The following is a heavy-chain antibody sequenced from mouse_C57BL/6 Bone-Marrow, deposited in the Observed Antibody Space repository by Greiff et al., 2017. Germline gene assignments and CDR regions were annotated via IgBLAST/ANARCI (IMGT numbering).Heavy chain of an antibody. CDR2: INSDGGST. CDR1: EYEFPSHD. Sequence: DVKLVESGGGLVQPGESLKLSCESNEYEFPSHDMSWVRKTPEKRLELVAAINSDGGSTYYPDTMERRFLISRDITKKTLYLQMSSLRSEVTALFYCARHRYYGSSYGWYFDVWGTGTTVTVSS. CDR3: ARHRYYGSSYGWYFDV. V-gene: IGHV5-2*01. J-gene: IGHJ1*03. D-gene: IGHD1-1*01.